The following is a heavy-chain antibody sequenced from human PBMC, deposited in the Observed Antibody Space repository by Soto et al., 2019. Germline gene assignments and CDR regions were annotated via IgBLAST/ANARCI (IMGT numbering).Heavy chain of an antibody. V-gene: IGHV5-10-1*01. CDR1: GYSFTTYW. CDR2: MEPRDSYT. Sequence: GESLKISCEASGYSFTTYWISWVRQMPGKGLEWMGAMEPRDSYTKYSPSFQGHVTISVDKSISTAYLQWNSLKASDTAIYYCAREKSDLELFNWLDPWGQGTLVTVSS. CDR3: AREKSDLELFNWLDP. D-gene: IGHD1-7*01. J-gene: IGHJ5*02.